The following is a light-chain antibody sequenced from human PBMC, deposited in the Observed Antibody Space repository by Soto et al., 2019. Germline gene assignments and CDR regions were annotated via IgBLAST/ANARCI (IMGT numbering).Light chain of an antibody. V-gene: IGKV3-15*01. CDR1: QSVRTK. J-gene: IGKJ5*01. Sequence: EIVMTQSPDTLYVSPGEGATLSCRASQSVRTKLAWYQQKAGQAPRLLIYGASTRATGIPDRFSGTGSGTEFTLTISSLQSEDFAVYYCQQRSKWPITFGQGTRLEIK. CDR3: QQRSKWPIT. CDR2: GAS.